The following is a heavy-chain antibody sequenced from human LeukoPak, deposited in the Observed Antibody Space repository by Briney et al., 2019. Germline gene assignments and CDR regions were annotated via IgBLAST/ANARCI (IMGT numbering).Heavy chain of an antibody. Sequence: GGSLRLSCAASGFTVRSYAMSWVRQAPGKGLEWVSTTSGSGGSTYYTDSVKGRFSISRDNSRNTLYLQMNSLRAEDTAVYYCAKYAATVTTFDSWGRGVLVTVS. CDR2: TSGSGGST. V-gene: IGHV3-23*01. CDR3: AKYAATVTTFDS. J-gene: IGHJ4*02. D-gene: IGHD4-17*01. CDR1: GFTVRSYA.